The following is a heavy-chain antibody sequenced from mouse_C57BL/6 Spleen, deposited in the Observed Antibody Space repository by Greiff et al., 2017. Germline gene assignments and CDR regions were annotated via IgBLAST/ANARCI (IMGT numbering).Heavy chain of an antibody. V-gene: IGHV1-50*01. J-gene: IGHJ4*01. CDR1: GYTFTSYW. CDR2: IDPSDSYT. D-gene: IGHD1-1*01. CDR3: ARRGGSCYDYARDY. Sequence: QVQLQQPGAELVKPGASVKLSCKASGYTFTSYWMQWVKQRTGQGLEWIGEIDPSDSYTNYNQKFKGKATLTVDTSSSTTSLQLGSLTSEDSAVYYCARRGGSCYDYARDYWGQGTSVTVSS.